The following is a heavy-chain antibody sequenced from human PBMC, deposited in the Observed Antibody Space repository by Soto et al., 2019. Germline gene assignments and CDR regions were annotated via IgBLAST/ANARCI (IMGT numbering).Heavy chain of an antibody. J-gene: IGHJ5*02. Sequence: GGSLRLSCAASGFTVSSKYMNWVRQAPGKGLEWVSIIWSAGLTYYADSVRGRFTISRDISKNVLFLQMNNLRAEDSAIYYCARELPPDLWGQGTLVTVSS. V-gene: IGHV3-53*01. D-gene: IGHD2-15*01. CDR2: IWSAGLT. CDR3: ARELPPDL. CDR1: GFTVSSKY.